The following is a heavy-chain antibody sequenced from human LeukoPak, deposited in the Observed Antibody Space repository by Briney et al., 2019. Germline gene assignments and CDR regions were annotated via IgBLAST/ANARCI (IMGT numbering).Heavy chain of an antibody. V-gene: IGHV4-59*12. CDR2: IYHSGST. Sequence: PSETLSLTCTVSGGSISSYYWSWIRQPPGKGLEWIGYIYHSGSTNYNPSLKSRITISVDRSKNQFSLKLSSVTAADTAVYYCAKDHNYDYDMDVWGQGTTVTVSS. CDR3: AKDHNYDYDMDV. D-gene: IGHD5-24*01. J-gene: IGHJ6*02. CDR1: GGSISSYY.